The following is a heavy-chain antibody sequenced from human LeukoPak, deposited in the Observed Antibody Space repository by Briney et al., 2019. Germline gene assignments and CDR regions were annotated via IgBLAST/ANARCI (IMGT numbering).Heavy chain of an antibody. Sequence: PGGSLRLSCAASGFTFSTYDMHWVRQGTGKGLEWVSGIGTAGDPYYPGSVKGRFTISRENGKNSLYLQMNSLRAGDTAVYYCARRRDGYNPELDYWGQGTLVTVSS. J-gene: IGHJ4*02. D-gene: IGHD5-24*01. CDR2: IGTAGDP. CDR3: ARRRDGYNPELDY. CDR1: GFTFSTYD. V-gene: IGHV3-13*05.